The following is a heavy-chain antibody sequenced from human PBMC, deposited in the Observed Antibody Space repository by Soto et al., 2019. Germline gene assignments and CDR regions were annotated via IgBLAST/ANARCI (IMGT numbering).Heavy chain of an antibody. D-gene: IGHD2-21*02. J-gene: IGHJ4*02. CDR3: ARRTSGVTLNY. V-gene: IGHV3-30*03. CDR1: GFTFSGYG. Sequence: VGSLRLSCAASGFTFSGYGMHWVRQAPGKGLEWVAVISHDGSNKYYADSVKGRFTISRDNSENTLYLEMNSLRAEDTAVYYCARRTSGVTLNYWGQGALVTVSS. CDR2: ISHDGSNK.